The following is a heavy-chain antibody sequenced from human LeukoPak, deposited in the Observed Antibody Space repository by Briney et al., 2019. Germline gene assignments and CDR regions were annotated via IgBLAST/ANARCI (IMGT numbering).Heavy chain of an antibody. CDR1: GFTFEDYG. J-gene: IGHJ6*04. D-gene: IGHD3-10*02. V-gene: IGHV3-9*01. CDR2: LSSDSNHI. Sequence: PGGSLRLSCAASGFTFEDYGMHWVRHVPGKGLEWVSGLSSDSNHIDYADSVKGRFTISRDNAKNSLYLQMNSLRAEDTAVYYCAELGITMIGGVWGKGTTVTISS. CDR3: AELGITMIGGV.